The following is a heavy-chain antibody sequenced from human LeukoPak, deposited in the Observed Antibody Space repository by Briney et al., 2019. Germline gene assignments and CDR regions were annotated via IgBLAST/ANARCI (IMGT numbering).Heavy chain of an antibody. Sequence: ASVKVSCKASGYTFTDYYRRWVRQAPGPGLEWMGWINPNGGGTDYAQKFQGRVTLIRDTSISTAYMELSRLTSDDTAVYYCARGRYCGETTCSDFDSWGQGTLVTVSS. V-gene: IGHV1-2*02. J-gene: IGHJ4*02. CDR3: ARGRYCGETTCSDFDS. CDR1: GYTFTDYY. CDR2: INPNGGGT. D-gene: IGHD2-21*01.